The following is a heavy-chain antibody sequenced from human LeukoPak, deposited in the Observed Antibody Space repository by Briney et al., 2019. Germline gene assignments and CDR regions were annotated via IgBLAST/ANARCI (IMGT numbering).Heavy chain of an antibody. D-gene: IGHD3-10*01. J-gene: IGHJ4*02. CDR2: ISGSGGST. V-gene: IGHV3-23*01. Sequence: GGTLRLSCAASGFTFSSYGMSWVRQAPGKGLEWVSAISGSGGSTYYADSVKGRFTISRDNSKNTLYLQMNSLRAEDTAVYYCAKDRYGSGGLDYWGQGTLVTVSS. CDR3: AKDRYGSGGLDY. CDR1: GFTFSSYG.